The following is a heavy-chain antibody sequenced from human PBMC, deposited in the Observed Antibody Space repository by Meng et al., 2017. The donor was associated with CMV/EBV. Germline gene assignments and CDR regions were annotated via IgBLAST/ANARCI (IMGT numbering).Heavy chain of an antibody. CDR1: GFTFDDYA. CDR2: ISWNSGSI. D-gene: IGHD6-6*01. J-gene: IGHJ4*02. Sequence: SLKISCAASGFTFDDYAMHWVRQAPGKGLEWVSGISWNSGSIGYADSVKGRFTISRDNAKNSLYLQMNSLRAEDTALYYCAKDPEYSSSWRFDYWGQGTLVTVSS. V-gene: IGHV3-9*01. CDR3: AKDPEYSSSWRFDY.